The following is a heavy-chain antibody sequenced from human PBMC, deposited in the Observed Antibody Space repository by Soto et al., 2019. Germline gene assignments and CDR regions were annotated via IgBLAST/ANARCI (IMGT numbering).Heavy chain of an antibody. Sequence: SETLSLTCVVSGGSLSSYYWSWIRQPPGKGLEWIGSIYYSGSTYYNPSLKSRVTISVDTSKNQFSLKLSSVTAADTAVYYCARDKITGLFDYWGQGTLVTVS. CDR2: IYYSGST. CDR3: ARDKITGLFDY. J-gene: IGHJ4*02. V-gene: IGHV4-39*02. D-gene: IGHD3-10*01. CDR1: GGSLSSYY.